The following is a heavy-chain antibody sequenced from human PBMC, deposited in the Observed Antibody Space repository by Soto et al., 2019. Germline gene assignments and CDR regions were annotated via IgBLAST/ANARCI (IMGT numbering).Heavy chain of an antibody. CDR3: ARDLSPLYGMDV. Sequence: EVQLVESGGGLVKPGGSLRLSCAASGFTFSSYSMNWVRQAPGKGLEWVSSISSSSSYIYYADSVKGRFTISRDNAKNSLYLQMNSLRAEDTAVYYCARDLSPLYGMDVWGQGTTVTVSS. CDR2: ISSSSSYI. CDR1: GFTFSSYS. V-gene: IGHV3-21*01. J-gene: IGHJ6*02.